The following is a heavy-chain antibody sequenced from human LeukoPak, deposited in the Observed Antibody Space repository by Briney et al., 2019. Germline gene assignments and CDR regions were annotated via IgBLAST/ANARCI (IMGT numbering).Heavy chain of an antibody. CDR3: AKDGYSSIPGFHFEY. J-gene: IGHJ4*02. CDR1: GFTFSSYA. D-gene: IGHD6-13*01. Sequence: GGSLRLSCAASGFTFSSYAMSWVRQPPGKGLEGVSGISGSGDNTYYAESVKGRFTIFRDNSKKTLYLHLNSLRVEDAAVYYCAKDGYSSIPGFHFEYWGQGTPVTVSS. V-gene: IGHV3-23*01. CDR2: ISGSGDNT.